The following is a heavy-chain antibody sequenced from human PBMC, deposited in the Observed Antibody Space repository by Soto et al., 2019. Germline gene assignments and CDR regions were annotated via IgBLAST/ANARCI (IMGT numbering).Heavy chain of an antibody. Sequence: SGPTLVNPTETLTLTCTVSGFSLSNDRMGVAWIRQPPGKALEWLAYIFSSDEKSYSTSLKRRLSISKDTFKSQVVLTMNDLDPVDTATYFCARFRDGYNYGFDYWGQGTLVTVSS. CDR1: GFSLSNDRMG. CDR2: IFSSDEK. J-gene: IGHJ4*02. D-gene: IGHD5-12*01. V-gene: IGHV2-26*01. CDR3: ARFRDGYNYGFDY.